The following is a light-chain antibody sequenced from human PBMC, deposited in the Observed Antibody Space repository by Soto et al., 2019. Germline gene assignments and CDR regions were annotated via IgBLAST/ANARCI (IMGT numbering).Light chain of an antibody. CDR3: QEYNSH. CDR1: QIIDNW. CDR2: KAS. J-gene: IGKJ4*01. V-gene: IGKV1-5*03. Sequence: DTQMTQSPSTLSASVGVRVTITCRASQIIDNWLAWYQQKPGKAPKLLIYKASNLESGVPSRFSGSGYGTEFTLTISSLQPDDSATYYCQEYNSHFGGGTKVEIK.